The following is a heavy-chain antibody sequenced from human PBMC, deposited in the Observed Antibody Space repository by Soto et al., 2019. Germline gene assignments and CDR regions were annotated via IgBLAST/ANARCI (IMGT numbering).Heavy chain of an antibody. J-gene: IGHJ5*02. D-gene: IGHD1-26*01. CDR2: IYPRASDT. V-gene: IGHV5-51*01. CDR1: GYSFTIYW. Sequence: PAESRNIAWKGSGYSFTIYWIGCVRQMAGKGLEWMGNIYPRASDTRYSPYFQGQVHIYADKSISTAYLQWSSLKASDTAMHYCARQDPYRGWFDPRGQGTLVTRSS. CDR3: ARQDPYRGWFDP.